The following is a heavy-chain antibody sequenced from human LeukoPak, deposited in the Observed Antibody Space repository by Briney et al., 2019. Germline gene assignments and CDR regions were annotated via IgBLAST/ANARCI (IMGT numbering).Heavy chain of an antibody. Sequence: SGGSLRLSRAASGFMFDDYAMHWVRQVPGKGLEWVSLISGDGVSRFYADSVKGRFTISRDNNNDSLSLQMNRLTTEDTAYYYCAREQFSHTSNYFDNWGQGILVTVSS. CDR2: ISGDGVSR. CDR3: AREQFSHTSNYFDN. J-gene: IGHJ4*02. CDR1: GFMFDDYA. D-gene: IGHD5-24*01. V-gene: IGHV3-43*02.